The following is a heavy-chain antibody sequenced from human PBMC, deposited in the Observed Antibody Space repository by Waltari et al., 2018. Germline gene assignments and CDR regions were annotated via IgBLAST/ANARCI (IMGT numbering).Heavy chain of an antibody. Sequence: QVQLQESGPGLVKPSETLSLTCAVSGYSISSGSSLGCTRQPPGKGLEWIGSIYHSGSTYYNPSLKSRVTISVDTSKNQFSLKLSSVTAADTAVYYCARREYDFWSGSEYFQHWGQGTLVTVSS. CDR2: IYHSGST. V-gene: IGHV4-38-2*01. D-gene: IGHD3-3*01. CDR1: GYSISSGSS. J-gene: IGHJ1*01. CDR3: ARREYDFWSGSEYFQH.